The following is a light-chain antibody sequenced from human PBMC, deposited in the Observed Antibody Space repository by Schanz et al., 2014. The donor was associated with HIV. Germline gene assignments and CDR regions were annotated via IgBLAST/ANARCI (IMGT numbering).Light chain of an antibody. CDR1: SSNIGANYD. V-gene: IGLV1-40*01. CDR2: GNI. J-gene: IGLJ2*01. CDR3: SSYTTSSPRV. Sequence: GSSSNIGANYDVHWYQQLPGTAPKLLIYGNINRPSGVPDRFSASKSGTSASLAITGLQAEDEADYYCSSYTTSSPRVFGGGTKLTVL.